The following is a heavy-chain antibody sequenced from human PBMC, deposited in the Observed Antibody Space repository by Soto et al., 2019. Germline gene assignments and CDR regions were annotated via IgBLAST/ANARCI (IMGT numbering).Heavy chain of an antibody. CDR1: GFTFSSYS. CDR2: ISSSSSYI. D-gene: IGHD3-3*01. CDR3: ARALDFWSAYFDY. Sequence: LRLSCAASGFTFSSYSMNWVRQAPGKGLEWVSSISSSSSYIYYADSVKGRFTISRDNAKNSLYLQMNSLRAEDTAVYYCARALDFWSAYFDYWGQGSLVTVSS. J-gene: IGHJ4*02. V-gene: IGHV3-21*01.